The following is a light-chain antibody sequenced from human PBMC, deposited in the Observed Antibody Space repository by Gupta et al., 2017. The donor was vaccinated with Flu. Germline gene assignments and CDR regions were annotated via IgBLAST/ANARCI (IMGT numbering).Light chain of an antibody. J-gene: IGLJ1*01. Sequence: QSVLTQPPSVSGAPGQRVTISCTGSNSNIGAGYDVHWYQQLPETAPKLLIYGDSNRPSGVPDRFSGSKSGTSAALAITGLQAEEEADYYCQSSDSSLSGYFVFGTGTKVTVL. V-gene: IGLV1-40*01. CDR3: QSSDSSLSGYFV. CDR2: GDS. CDR1: NSNIGAGYD.